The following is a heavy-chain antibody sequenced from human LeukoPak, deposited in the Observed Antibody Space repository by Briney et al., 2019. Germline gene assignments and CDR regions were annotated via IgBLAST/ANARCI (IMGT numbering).Heavy chain of an antibody. D-gene: IGHD1-26*01. V-gene: IGHV1-46*01. J-gene: IGHJ4*02. CDR3: ASSQEPHQVDY. Sequence: ASVKVSCKASGYTFSSYNMHRARLAPGQGDEWMGIINPSGGSTSYAQKFQGRVTMTRDTSTSTVYMELSSLRSEDTAVYYCASSQEPHQVDYWGQGTLVTVSS. CDR1: GYTFSSYN. CDR2: INPSGGST.